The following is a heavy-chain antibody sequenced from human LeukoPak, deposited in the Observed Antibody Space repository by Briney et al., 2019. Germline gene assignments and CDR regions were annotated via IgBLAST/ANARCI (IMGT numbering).Heavy chain of an antibody. CDR3: ARGHITLYYYGMDV. CDR2: ISYDGSNK. V-gene: IGHV3-30-3*01. Sequence: GRSLRLFCAASGFTFSSYAMHWVRQAPGKGLEWVAVISYDGSNKYYADSVKGRFTISRDNSKNTLYLQMNSLRAEDTAVYYCARGHITLYYYGMDVWGQGTTVTVSS. D-gene: IGHD2-21*01. J-gene: IGHJ6*02. CDR1: GFTFSSYA.